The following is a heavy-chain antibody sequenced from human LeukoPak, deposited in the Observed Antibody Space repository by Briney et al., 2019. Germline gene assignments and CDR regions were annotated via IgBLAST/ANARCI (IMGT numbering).Heavy chain of an antibody. CDR1: GYTFTSYD. J-gene: IGHJ4*02. Sequence: RWASVKVSCKASGYTFTSYDINWVRQATGQGLEWMGWMNPNSGNTGYAQKFQGRVTMTRNTSISTAYMELSSLRSEDTAVYYCARGRGIAVAVVYWGQGTLVTVSS. CDR2: MNPNSGNT. V-gene: IGHV1-8*01. D-gene: IGHD6-19*01. CDR3: ARGRGIAVAVVY.